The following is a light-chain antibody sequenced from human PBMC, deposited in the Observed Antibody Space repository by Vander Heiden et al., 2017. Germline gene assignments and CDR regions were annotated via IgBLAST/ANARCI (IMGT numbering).Light chain of an antibody. CDR1: QNISSS. V-gene: IGKV1-5*03. Sequence: DSEVTESTSILSASVGERVTITCQASQNISSSLAWYQQKPGNATKLLIYKASTLHSGVSSRFSGRASGKEIPITISSLQPDDFTTYYCQQYNPYATFGQGTKVEIK. J-gene: IGKJ1*01. CDR3: QQYNPYAT. CDR2: KAS.